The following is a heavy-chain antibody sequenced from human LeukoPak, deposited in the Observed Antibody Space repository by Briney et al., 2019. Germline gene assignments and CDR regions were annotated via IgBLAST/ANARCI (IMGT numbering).Heavy chain of an antibody. CDR2: IYPADSDS. CDR1: GYSFTSYW. CDR3: ARSVGSATIRMDY. Sequence: GESLKISCKGSGYSFTSYWIAWVRQMPGKGLEWMGIIYPADSDSTYSPSFQGQVTISADKSISTAYLQWSSLKASDTAMYYCARSVGSATIRMDYWGQGTLVTVSS. V-gene: IGHV5-51*01. J-gene: IGHJ4*02. D-gene: IGHD5-12*01.